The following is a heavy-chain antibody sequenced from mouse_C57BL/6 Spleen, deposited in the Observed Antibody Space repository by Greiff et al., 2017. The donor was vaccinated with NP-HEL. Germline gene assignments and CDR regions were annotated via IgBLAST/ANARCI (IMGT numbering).Heavy chain of an antibody. CDR3: AREEYFDV. Sequence: EVMLVESGPELVKPGASVKISCKASGYSFTGYYMNWVKQSPEKSLEWIGEINPSTGGTTYNQKFKAKATLTVDKSSSTAYMQLKSLTSEDSAVYYCAREEYFDVWGTGTTVTVSS. V-gene: IGHV1-42*01. CDR1: GYSFTGYY. J-gene: IGHJ1*03. CDR2: INPSTGGT.